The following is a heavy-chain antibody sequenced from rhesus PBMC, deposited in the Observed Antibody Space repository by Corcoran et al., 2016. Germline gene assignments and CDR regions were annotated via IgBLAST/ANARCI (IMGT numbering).Heavy chain of an antibody. Sequence: QLQLQESGPGLVKPSETLSLTCAVSGGSIRSSYWSWIRQAHGKGLEWIGYIGGSSGSTNYNPSLKSRVTLSVDTSKNQLSLKLSSVTAADTAVYYCARHGRYNSLDVWGRGVLVTVSS. J-gene: IGHJ5-2*02. CDR2: IGGSSGST. V-gene: IGHV4-169*01. CDR3: ARHGRYNSLDV. CDR1: GGSIRSSY.